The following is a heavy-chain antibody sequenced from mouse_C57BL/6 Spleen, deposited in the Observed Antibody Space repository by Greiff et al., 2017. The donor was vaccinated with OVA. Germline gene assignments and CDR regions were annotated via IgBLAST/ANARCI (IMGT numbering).Heavy chain of an antibody. CDR1: GFTFTDYY. V-gene: IGHV7-3*01. J-gene: IGHJ4*01. CDR2: IRHKADGSTT. CDR3: ARPLTYSYYAMDY. Sequence: EVLLVESGGGLVQPGGSLSLSCAASGFTFTDYYMSWVRQPPGQALEWLGFIRHKADGSTTEYSVSVKGRITISRDNSQSIIDLQMNALRAEDSATYYCARPLTYSYYAMDYWGQGTSVTVSS. D-gene: IGHD2-12*01.